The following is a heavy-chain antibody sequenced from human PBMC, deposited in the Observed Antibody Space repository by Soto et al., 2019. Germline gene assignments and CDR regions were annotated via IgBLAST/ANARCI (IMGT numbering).Heavy chain of an antibody. CDR1: GGSISSGDYY. D-gene: IGHD6-13*01. J-gene: IGHJ1*01. V-gene: IGHV4-30-4*01. Sequence: SETLSLTCTVSGGSISSGDYYWSWIRQPPGKGLEWIGYIYYSGSTYYNPSLKSRVTISVDTSKDQFSLKLSSVTAADTAVYYCARGYSSSWHRIAEYFQHWGQGTLVTVSS. CDR2: IYYSGST. CDR3: ARGYSSSWHRIAEYFQH.